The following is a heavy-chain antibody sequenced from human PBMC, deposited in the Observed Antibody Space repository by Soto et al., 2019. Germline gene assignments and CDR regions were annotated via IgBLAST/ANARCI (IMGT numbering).Heavy chain of an antibody. Sequence: GESLKISCKGSGYSFTSYWIGWVRQMPGKGLEWMGIIYPGDSDTRYSPSFQGQVTISADKSISTAYLQRSSLKASDTAMYYCAREDRRGVLRYFDWLLYFDYWGQGTLVTVSS. V-gene: IGHV5-51*01. CDR3: AREDRRGVLRYFDWLLYFDY. J-gene: IGHJ4*02. CDR2: IYPGDSDT. CDR1: GYSFTSYW. D-gene: IGHD3-9*01.